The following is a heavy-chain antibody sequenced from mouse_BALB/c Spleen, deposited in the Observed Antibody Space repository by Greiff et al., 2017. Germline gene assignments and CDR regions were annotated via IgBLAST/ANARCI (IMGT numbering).Heavy chain of an antibody. V-gene: IGHV3-2*02. CDR2: ISYSGST. Sequence: EVQLVESGPGLVKPSQSLSLTCTVTGYSITSDYAWNWIRQFPGNKLEWMGYISYSGSTSYNPSLKSRISITRDTSKNQFFLQLNSVTTEDTATYYCARGGLRGAMDYWGQGTSVTVSS. J-gene: IGHJ4*01. D-gene: IGHD2-4*01. CDR3: ARGGLRGAMDY. CDR1: GYSITSDYA.